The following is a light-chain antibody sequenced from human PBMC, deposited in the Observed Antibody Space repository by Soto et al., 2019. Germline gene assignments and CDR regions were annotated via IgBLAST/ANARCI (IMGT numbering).Light chain of an antibody. CDR2: EAS. J-gene: IGKJ1*01. Sequence: DIYMTQSPSTLSASVGDRVTITCRASQNINSWLAWYQQKPGKAPKLLIYEASSLEKGVPARFGGSGSGTEFTLTISSLQPDDFATYYCQQHNVYSWTFGQGTKVDNK. CDR1: QNINSW. V-gene: IGKV1-5*03. CDR3: QQHNVYSWT.